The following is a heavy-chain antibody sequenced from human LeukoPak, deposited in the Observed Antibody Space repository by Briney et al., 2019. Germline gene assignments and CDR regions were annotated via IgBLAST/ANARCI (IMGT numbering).Heavy chain of an antibody. Sequence: PGRSLRLSCAASGFTFSHYGMHWVRQAPGRGLEWVAVIWNDGSNKYYADSVKGRFTISRDNSQNTAYLQMNSLKTEDTAVYYCTTHDPNWGSSDYWGQGTLVTVSS. CDR1: GFTFSHYG. V-gene: IGHV3-33*01. CDR3: TTHDPNWGSSDY. J-gene: IGHJ4*02. D-gene: IGHD7-27*01. CDR2: IWNDGSNK.